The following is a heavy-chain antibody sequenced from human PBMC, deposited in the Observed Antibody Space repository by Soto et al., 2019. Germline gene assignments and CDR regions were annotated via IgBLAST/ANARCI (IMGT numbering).Heavy chain of an antibody. D-gene: IGHD3-10*01. V-gene: IGHV1-69*04. CDR3: ARDRERGLGSLDA. J-gene: IGHJ5*02. CDR2: IVPIRGIA. Sequence: ASVKVSCKASGGTFSSYTISWVRQAPGQGLEWMGRIVPIRGIANYAQKLQGRVTITADKSTSTAYMELKSLRSDDTAVYYCARDRERGLGSLDAWGQGTLVTVSS. CDR1: GGTFSSYT.